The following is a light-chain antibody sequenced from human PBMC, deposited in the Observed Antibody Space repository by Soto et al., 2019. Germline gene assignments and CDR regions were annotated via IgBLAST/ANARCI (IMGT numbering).Light chain of an antibody. J-gene: IGKJ4*01. CDR3: QPRGNWPPLT. Sequence: EIVLTQSPATLSLSPGERATLSCRASQSVSSYLAWYQQKPGQAPRLLIYDASNRATGIPARFSGSGSGTDFTLTISSLEPEDFAVYYCQPRGNWPPLTFGGGTKVEIK. CDR2: DAS. V-gene: IGKV3-11*01. CDR1: QSVSSY.